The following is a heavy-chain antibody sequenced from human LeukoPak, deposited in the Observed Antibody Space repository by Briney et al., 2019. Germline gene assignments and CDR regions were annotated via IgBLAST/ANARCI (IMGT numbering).Heavy chain of an antibody. CDR1: GCSISSYY. J-gene: IGHJ5*02. CDR2: IYTTGST. D-gene: IGHD1/OR15-1a*01. CDR3: AKVYSWNNVFDP. Sequence: SETLSLTCTVSGCSISSYYWTWIRQPAGKGLEWIGRIYTTGSTNYNPSLKSRVTMSVDTSKNQSSLKLSSVTAADTAVYYCAKVYSWNNVFDPWGQGTLVTVSS. V-gene: IGHV4-4*07.